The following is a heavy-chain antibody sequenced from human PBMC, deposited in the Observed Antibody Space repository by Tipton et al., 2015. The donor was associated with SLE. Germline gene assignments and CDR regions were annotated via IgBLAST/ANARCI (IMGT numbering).Heavy chain of an antibody. CDR1: GASITTEGYY. CDR3: ARASGGNSPY. J-gene: IGHJ4*02. D-gene: IGHD4-23*01. Sequence: TLSLTCVVSGASITTEGYYWSWIRQPPGKGLEWIGNIYYTGSTNYNPSLKSRVTISVDTSKNQFSLNLTSVTAADTAIYYCARASGGNSPYWGQGTLVTVSS. V-gene: IGHV4-61*08. CDR2: IYYTGST.